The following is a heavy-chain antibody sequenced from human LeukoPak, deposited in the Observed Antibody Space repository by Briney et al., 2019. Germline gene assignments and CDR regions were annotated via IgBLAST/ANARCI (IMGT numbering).Heavy chain of an antibody. D-gene: IGHD2-15*01. Sequence: ASVKVSCKASGYTFTSYGISWVRPAPGQGLEGMGWISAYNGNTNYAQKLQGRVTMTTDTSTSTAYMELRSLRSDDTAVYYCARGHCSGGSCYYDYWGQGTLVTVSS. J-gene: IGHJ4*02. CDR1: GYTFTSYG. CDR3: ARGHCSGGSCYYDY. CDR2: ISAYNGNT. V-gene: IGHV1-18*01.